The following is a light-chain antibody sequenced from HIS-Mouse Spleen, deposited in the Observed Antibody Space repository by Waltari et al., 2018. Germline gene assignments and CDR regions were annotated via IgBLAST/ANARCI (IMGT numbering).Light chain of an antibody. CDR1: SSDVGGYNY. Sequence: SITISCTGTSSDVGGYNYVSWYQQHPGKAPKLMIYEVSNRPSGVSNRFSGSKSGNTASLTISGLQAEDEADYYCSSYTSSSTPVVFGGGTKLTVL. V-gene: IGLV2-14*01. J-gene: IGLJ2*01. CDR3: SSYTSSSTPVV. CDR2: EVS.